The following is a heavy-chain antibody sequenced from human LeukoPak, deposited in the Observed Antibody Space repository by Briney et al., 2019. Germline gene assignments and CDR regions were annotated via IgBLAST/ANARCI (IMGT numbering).Heavy chain of an antibody. CDR1: GGSISSSSHN. CDR2: IYYSGST. CDR3: ASHLEMATTGNFGY. Sequence: SETLSLTCIVSGGSISSSSHNWGWIRQPPGKGLEWIGSIYYSGSTYYNPSLKSRLTISVDTSKNQFSLKLSSVTAADTAVYYCASHLEMATTGNFGYWGQGTLVTVSS. V-gene: IGHV4-39*07. J-gene: IGHJ4*02. D-gene: IGHD5-24*01.